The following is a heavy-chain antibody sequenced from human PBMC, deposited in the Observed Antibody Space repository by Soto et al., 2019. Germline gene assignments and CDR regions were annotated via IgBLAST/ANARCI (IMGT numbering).Heavy chain of an antibody. CDR3: ARGHARRIDY. CDR1: GGSISSYY. Sequence: SETLSLTCTVSGGSISSYYWSWIRQPPGKGLEWIGYIYYSGSTNYNPSLKSRVTISVDTSKNRFSLKLSSVTAADTAVYYCARGHARRIDYWGQGTLVTVSS. D-gene: IGHD6-6*01. V-gene: IGHV4-59*12. J-gene: IGHJ4*02. CDR2: IYYSGST.